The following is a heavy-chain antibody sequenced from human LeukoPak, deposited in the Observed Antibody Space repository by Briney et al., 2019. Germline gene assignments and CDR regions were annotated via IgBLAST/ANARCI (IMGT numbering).Heavy chain of an antibody. Sequence: ASVRVSCKASGGTFSSYAISWVRQAPGQGLEWMGGIIPIFGTANYAQKFQGRVTITADESTSTAYMELSSLRSEDTAVYYCARGLQYLHVLRFLEWLSYPGYYFDYWGQGTLVTVSS. D-gene: IGHD3-3*01. CDR2: IIPIFGTA. J-gene: IGHJ4*02. CDR1: GGTFSSYA. CDR3: ARGLQYLHVLRFLEWLSYPGYYFDY. V-gene: IGHV1-69*13.